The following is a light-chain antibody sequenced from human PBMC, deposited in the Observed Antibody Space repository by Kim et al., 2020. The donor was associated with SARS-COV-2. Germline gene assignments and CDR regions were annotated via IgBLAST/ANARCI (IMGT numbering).Light chain of an antibody. CDR2: SNN. J-gene: IGLJ3*02. Sequence: PGQGVTISCSGGGSNIGSNTVNCYRQIPGTAPKLLIYSNNQRPSGGPDRFSGSKSGTSASLAISGLQSEDEADYYCAAWDDSLNGLFGGGTQLTVL. V-gene: IGLV1-44*01. CDR1: GSNIGSNT. CDR3: AAWDDSLNGL.